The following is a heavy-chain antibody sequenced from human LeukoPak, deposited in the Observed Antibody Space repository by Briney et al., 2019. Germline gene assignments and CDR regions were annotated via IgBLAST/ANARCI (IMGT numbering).Heavy chain of an antibody. Sequence: SQTLSLTCTVSGGSMSRYYWSWIRQPPGKGLEWIGYMYYSGSTKYSPSLKSRVTISVDTSKNQFSLKLSSVTAADTAVYYCARSSTGSYFDYWGQGTLVTVPS. CDR2: MYYSGST. CDR3: ARSSTGSYFDY. CDR1: GGSMSRYY. J-gene: IGHJ4*02. V-gene: IGHV4-59*01. D-gene: IGHD3-3*02.